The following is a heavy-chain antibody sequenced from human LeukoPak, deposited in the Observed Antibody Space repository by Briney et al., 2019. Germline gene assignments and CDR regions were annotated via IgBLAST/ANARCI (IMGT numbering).Heavy chain of an antibody. V-gene: IGHV1-69*13. Sequence: ASVKVSCKASGGTFSSYAISWVRQAPGQGLEWMGGIIPIFGTANYAQKFQGRVTITADESTSTAYMELSSLRSEDTAVYYCARDLLTSSWSHYYGMDVWGQGTTVTVSS. CDR3: ARDLLTSSWSHYYGMDV. J-gene: IGHJ6*02. CDR2: IIPIFGTA. CDR1: GGTFSSYA. D-gene: IGHD6-13*01.